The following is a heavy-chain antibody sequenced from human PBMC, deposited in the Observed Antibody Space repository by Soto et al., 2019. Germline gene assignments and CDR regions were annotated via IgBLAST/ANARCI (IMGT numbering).Heavy chain of an antibody. V-gene: IGHV3-30*18. CDR3: AKEEVAGTTYGMDV. CDR1: GFTFSSYG. D-gene: IGHD6-19*01. CDR2: ISYDGSNK. Sequence: GESLKISCAASGFTFSSYGMHWVRQAPGKGLEWVAVISYDGSNKYYADSVKGRFTISRDNSKNTLYLQMNSLRAGDTAVYYCAKEEVAGTTYGMDVWGQGTTVTVYS. J-gene: IGHJ6*02.